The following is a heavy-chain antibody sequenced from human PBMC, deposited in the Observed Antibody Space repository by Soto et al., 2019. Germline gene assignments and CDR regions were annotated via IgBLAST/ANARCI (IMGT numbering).Heavy chain of an antibody. CDR2: ISYDGSNK. CDR1: GFTFSSYA. CDR3: ARDGITMIVVVDTLGFDLDY. J-gene: IGHJ4*02. Sequence: GGSLRLSCAASGFTFSSYAMHWVRQAPGKGLEWVAVISYDGSNKYYADSVKGRFTISRDNSKNTLYLQMNSLRAEDTAVYYCARDGITMIVVVDTLGFDLDYWGQGTLVTVSS. D-gene: IGHD3-22*01. V-gene: IGHV3-30-3*01.